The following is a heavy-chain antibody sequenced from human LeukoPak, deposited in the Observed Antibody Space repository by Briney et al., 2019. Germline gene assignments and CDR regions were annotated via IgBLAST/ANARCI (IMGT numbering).Heavy chain of an antibody. V-gene: IGHV3-30*02. D-gene: IGHD2-2*01. CDR3: AKEYCSSTSCIRLGINYMDV. Sequence: PGGSLRLSCAASGFTFSSYGMHWVRQAPGKGLEWVAFIRYDGSNKYCADSVKGRFTISRDNSKNTLYLQMNSLRAEDTAVYYCAKEYCSSTSCIRLGINYMDVWGKGTTVTVSS. CDR2: IRYDGSNK. J-gene: IGHJ6*03. CDR1: GFTFSSYG.